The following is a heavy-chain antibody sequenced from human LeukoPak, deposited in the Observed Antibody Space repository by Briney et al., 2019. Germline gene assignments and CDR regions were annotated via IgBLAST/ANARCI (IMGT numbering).Heavy chain of an antibody. D-gene: IGHD3-10*01. J-gene: IGHJ4*02. CDR1: GGSVSTGNYY. Sequence: SETLSHTCSVSGGSVSTGNYYWAWIRLPPGKGLEWIGGIYSSGSTNYSPSLKSRVTISVDTSKNQFSLTLSSVTAADTAMYYCSSLRGLNVWGQGTLVTVSS. CDR3: SSLRGLNV. CDR2: IYSSGST. V-gene: IGHV4-39*03.